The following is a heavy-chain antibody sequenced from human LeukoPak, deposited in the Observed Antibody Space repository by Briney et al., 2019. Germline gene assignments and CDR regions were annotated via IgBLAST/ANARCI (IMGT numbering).Heavy chain of an antibody. J-gene: IGHJ4*02. CDR1: GFTFSSYS. Sequence: PGRSLRLSCAASGFTFSSYSMNWVRQAPGKGLEWASSISSSSSYIYYADSVKGRFTISRDNAKNSLYLQMNSLRAEDTAVYYCARDDCSSTSCYVFDYWGQGTLVTVSS. CDR2: ISSSSSYI. D-gene: IGHD2-2*01. CDR3: ARDDCSSTSCYVFDY. V-gene: IGHV3-21*01.